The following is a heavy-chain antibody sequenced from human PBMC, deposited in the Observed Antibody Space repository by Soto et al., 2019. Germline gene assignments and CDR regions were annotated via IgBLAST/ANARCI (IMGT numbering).Heavy chain of an antibody. CDR3: ARDGVAPGLYFDQ. Sequence: LRLSCAASGFTFSDYWMNWVRQTPGKRLEWVASIKYDGREKNYVDSVEGRFTISRDNAKNSVYLQMASLRVEDTAVYYCARDGVAPGLYFDQWGQGTPVTVSS. CDR1: GFTFSDYW. J-gene: IGHJ4*02. D-gene: IGHD6-13*01. V-gene: IGHV3-7*05. CDR2: IKYDGREK.